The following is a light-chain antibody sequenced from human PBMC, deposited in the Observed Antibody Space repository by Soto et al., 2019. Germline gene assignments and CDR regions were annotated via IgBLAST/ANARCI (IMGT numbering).Light chain of an antibody. Sequence: EIVLTQSPGTLSLSPGERATLSCRASQNVSSYLAWYQQKPGQAPRLLIYDASNRATGIPARFSGSGSGTDFTLTISRLEPEDFAVYYCQHYGGSSTFGQGTKVDIK. V-gene: IGKV3-20*01. CDR3: QHYGGSST. CDR1: QNVSSY. CDR2: DAS. J-gene: IGKJ1*01.